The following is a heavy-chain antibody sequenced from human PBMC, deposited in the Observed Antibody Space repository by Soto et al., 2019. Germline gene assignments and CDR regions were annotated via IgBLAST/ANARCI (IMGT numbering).Heavy chain of an antibody. CDR2: IYYSGST. V-gene: IGHV4-59*01. CDR1: GGSISGYY. Sequence: SETLSLTCPVSGGSISGYYWSWIRRPPGKGLEWCGYIYYSGSTNYNPSLKSRVTISVDTSKNQFSLKLSSVTATVTAVYYCARGGAVAGPGFFQHWGQGTLVTVS. J-gene: IGHJ1*01. D-gene: IGHD6-19*01. CDR3: ARGGAVAGPGFFQH.